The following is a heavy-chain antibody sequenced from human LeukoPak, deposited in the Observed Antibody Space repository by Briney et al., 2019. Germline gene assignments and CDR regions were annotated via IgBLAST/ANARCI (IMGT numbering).Heavy chain of an antibody. D-gene: IGHD6-13*01. CDR1: GGTFSSYA. CDR2: IIPIFGTA. J-gene: IGHJ1*01. V-gene: IGHV1-69*01. CDR3: AAGIAAASAEYFQH. Sequence: SVKVSCKASGGTFSSYAISWVRQAPGQGLEWMGGIIPIFGTANYAQKFQGRVTITADESTSTAYMELSSLRSEDTAVYYCAAGIAAASAEYFQHWGQGTQVTVSS.